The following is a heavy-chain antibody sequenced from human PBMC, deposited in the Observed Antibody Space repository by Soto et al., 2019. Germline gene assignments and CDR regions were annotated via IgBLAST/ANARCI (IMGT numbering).Heavy chain of an antibody. CDR2: INHSGST. CDR1: GGYFSGYY. CDR3: ARVPGYSSGWYAAYYYYGMDV. Sequence: PSETLSLTCAVYGGYFSGYYWSWIRQPPGKGLEWIGEINHSGSTNYNPSLKSRVTISVDTSKNQFSLKLSSVTAADTAVYYCARVPGYSSGWYAAYYYYGMDVWGQGTTVTVSS. D-gene: IGHD6-19*01. V-gene: IGHV4-34*01. J-gene: IGHJ6*02.